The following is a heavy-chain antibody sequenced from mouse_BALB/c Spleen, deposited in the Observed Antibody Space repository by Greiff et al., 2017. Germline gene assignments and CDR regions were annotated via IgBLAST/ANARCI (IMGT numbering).Heavy chain of an antibody. D-gene: IGHD2-1*01. CDR2: IDPANGNT. Sequence: EVQLQQSGAELVKPGASVKLSCTASGFNIKDTYMHWVKQRPEQGLEWIGRIDPANGNTKYDPKFQGKATITADTSSNTAYLQLSSLTSEDTAVYYCADYGNHFPWFAYWGQGTLVTVSA. CDR3: ADYGNHFPWFAY. V-gene: IGHV14-3*02. J-gene: IGHJ3*01. CDR1: GFNIKDTY.